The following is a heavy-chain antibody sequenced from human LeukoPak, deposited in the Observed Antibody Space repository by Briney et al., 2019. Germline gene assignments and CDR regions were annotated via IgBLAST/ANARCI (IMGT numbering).Heavy chain of an antibody. CDR3: ASMDYDSSGYYWNFQH. D-gene: IGHD3-22*01. Sequence: SETLSLTFAVYGGSFSGYYWSWIRQPPGKGLEWIGEINHSGSTNYNPSLKSRVTISVDTSKNQFSLKLSSVTAADTAVYYCASMDYDSSGYYWNFQHWGQGTLVTVSS. J-gene: IGHJ1*01. CDR2: INHSGST. V-gene: IGHV4-34*01. CDR1: GGSFSGYY.